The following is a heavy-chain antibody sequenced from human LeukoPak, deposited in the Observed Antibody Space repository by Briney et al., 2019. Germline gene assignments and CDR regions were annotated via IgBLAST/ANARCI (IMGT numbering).Heavy chain of an antibody. CDR1: GFTFSSYA. CDR3: ASGLRFLEWLLVYGMDV. CDR2: ISYDGSNK. J-gene: IGHJ6*02. D-gene: IGHD3-3*01. Sequence: GGSLRLSCAASGFTFSSYAMHWVRQAPGKGLEWVAVISYDGSNKYYADSVKGRFTISRDNSKNTLYLQMNSLRAEDTAVYYCASGLRFLEWLLVYGMDVWGQGTTVTVSS. V-gene: IGHV3-30-3*01.